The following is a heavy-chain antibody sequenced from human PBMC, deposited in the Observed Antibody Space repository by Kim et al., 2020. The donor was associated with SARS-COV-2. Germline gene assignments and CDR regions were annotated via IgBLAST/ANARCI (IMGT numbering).Heavy chain of an antibody. J-gene: IGHJ4*02. CDR2: GSIT. D-gene: IGHD6-19*01. Sequence: GSITEHADSRKCQFTISRDNAKNTLYLQMNSLRDEDTAMFYCARASDWYPDWGQGTLVTVSS. V-gene: IGHV3-74*01. CDR3: ARASDWYPD.